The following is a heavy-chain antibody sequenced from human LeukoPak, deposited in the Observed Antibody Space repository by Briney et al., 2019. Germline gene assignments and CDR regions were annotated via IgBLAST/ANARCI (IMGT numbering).Heavy chain of an antibody. V-gene: IGHV4-30-2*01. CDR2: IYHSGST. CDR3: ARAPGMATILDY. Sequence: PSQTLSLTCAVSGGSISSGGYSWSWIRQPPGKGLEWIGYIYHSGSTYYNPSLKSRVTISVDRSKNQFSLKLSSVTAADTAVYYCARAPGMATILDYWGQGTLVTVSS. D-gene: IGHD5-24*01. CDR1: GGSISSGGYS. J-gene: IGHJ4*02.